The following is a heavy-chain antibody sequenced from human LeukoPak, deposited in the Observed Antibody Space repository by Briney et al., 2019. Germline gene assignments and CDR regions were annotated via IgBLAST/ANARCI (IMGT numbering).Heavy chain of an antibody. Sequence: EASVKVSCKASGYTFTGYYMHWVRQAPGQGLEWMGWINPNSGGTNYAQKFQGRVTMTRDTSISTAYMELSRLRSDDTAVYYCARGVGTTGTTTHYYWGQGTLVTVSS. J-gene: IGHJ4*02. CDR2: INPNSGGT. CDR3: ARGVGTTGTTTHYY. D-gene: IGHD1-1*01. V-gene: IGHV1-2*02. CDR1: GYTFTGYY.